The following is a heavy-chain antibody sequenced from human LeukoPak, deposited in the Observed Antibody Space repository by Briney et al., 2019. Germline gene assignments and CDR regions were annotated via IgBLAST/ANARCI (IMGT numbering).Heavy chain of an antibody. CDR2: ISYDGSDK. J-gene: IGHJ4*02. CDR1: GFTFSNYA. D-gene: IGHD6-13*01. CDR3: AKDQGSSSWYVY. V-gene: IGHV3-30-3*01. Sequence: GGSLRLSCAASGFTFSNYAMHWVRQAPGKGLEWVAVISYDGSDKYYADSVKGRFTISRDNSKNTLYLQMNSLRAEDTAVYYCAKDQGSSSWYVYWGQGTLVTVSS.